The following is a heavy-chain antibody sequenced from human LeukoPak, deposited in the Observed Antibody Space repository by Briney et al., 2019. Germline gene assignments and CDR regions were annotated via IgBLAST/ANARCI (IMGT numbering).Heavy chain of an antibody. CDR1: DGSITTDDYF. D-gene: IGHD2-21*01. J-gene: IGHJ5*02. V-gene: IGHV4-30-2*01. CDR2: ISHRGRT. Sequence: SQTLSLTCTVSDGSITTDDYFWSWIRQPPGKGLEWIGYISHRGRTYSNPSLESRLTMSVDTSKNQFSLKLSSVTAADTAVYYCASGSGDSWGQGTLVTVSS. CDR3: ASGSGDS.